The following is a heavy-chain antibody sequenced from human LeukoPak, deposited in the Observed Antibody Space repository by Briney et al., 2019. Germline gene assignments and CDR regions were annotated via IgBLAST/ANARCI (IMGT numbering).Heavy chain of an antibody. CDR3: VKDRYDYDSGSQAN. D-gene: IGHD3-22*01. J-gene: IGHJ4*02. CDR2: ISSSGSTI. Sequence: GSLRLSCAASGFTFSDYYMSWIRQAPGKGLEWVSYISSSGSTIYYADSVKGRFTISRDNAQNSVYLQMNSLRVEDTAFYYCVKDRYDYDSGSQANWGRGILVTVSS. V-gene: IGHV3-11*01. CDR1: GFTFSDYY.